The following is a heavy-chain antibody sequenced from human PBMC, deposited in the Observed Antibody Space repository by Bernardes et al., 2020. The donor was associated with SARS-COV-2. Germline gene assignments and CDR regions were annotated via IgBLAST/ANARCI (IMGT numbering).Heavy chain of an antibody. CDR1: GFTFSSYG. CDR2: ISNDGSNE. CDR3: AQADIATGGTDY. Sequence: GGSLRLSCAASGFTFSSYGMHWVRQAPGKGLEWVAVISNDGSNEYYADSVKGRFTISRDNSKNTLYLQMNSLRTEDTAVYYCAQADIATGGTDYWGQGTLVTVSS. V-gene: IGHV3-30-3*01. D-gene: IGHD6-13*01. J-gene: IGHJ4*02.